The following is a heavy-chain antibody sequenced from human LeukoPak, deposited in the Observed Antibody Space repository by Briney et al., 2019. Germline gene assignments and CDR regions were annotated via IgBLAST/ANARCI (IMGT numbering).Heavy chain of an antibody. V-gene: IGHV3-48*01. D-gene: IGHD2-15*01. J-gene: IGHJ3*02. CDR1: GFNSSWYR. Sequence: GGSLRLSCEVSGFNSSWYRMNWVRQAPGKGLEWVSYISSSGSITHYADSVKGRFTISRDNAKNSLSLQMNSLRAEDTAVYYCARAPWWELVEAFDIWGQGTMVTVSS. CDR3: ARAPWWELVEAFDI. CDR2: ISSSGSIT.